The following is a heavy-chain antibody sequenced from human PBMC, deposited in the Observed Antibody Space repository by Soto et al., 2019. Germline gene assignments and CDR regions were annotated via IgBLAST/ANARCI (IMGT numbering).Heavy chain of an antibody. J-gene: IGHJ6*02. V-gene: IGHV4-30-4*01. Sequence: TVSGGSISSGDYYWSWIRQPPGKGLEWIGYIYYSGSTYYNPSLKSRVTISVDTSKNQFSLKLSSVTAADTAVYYCARDSPDCSGGSCYSHAHYYGMDVWGQGTTVTVSS. D-gene: IGHD2-15*01. CDR1: GGSISSGDYY. CDR3: ARDSPDCSGGSCYSHAHYYGMDV. CDR2: IYYSGST.